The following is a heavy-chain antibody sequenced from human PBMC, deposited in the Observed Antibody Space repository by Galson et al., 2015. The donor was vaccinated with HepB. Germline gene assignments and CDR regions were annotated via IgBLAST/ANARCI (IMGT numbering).Heavy chain of an antibody. CDR1: GDSVSNHYAA. CDR3: AREIHKSFYDSSGYDY. CDR2: TYYRSKWYN. D-gene: IGHD3-22*01. J-gene: IGHJ4*02. V-gene: IGHV6-1*01. Sequence: CAISGDSVSNHYAAWNWIRQSPSRGLEWLGRTYYRSKWYNDYANSVKSRVTINSDTSKNQFSLHLKSVTPDDTAVYYCAREIHKSFYDSSGYDYWGQGSLVTVSS.